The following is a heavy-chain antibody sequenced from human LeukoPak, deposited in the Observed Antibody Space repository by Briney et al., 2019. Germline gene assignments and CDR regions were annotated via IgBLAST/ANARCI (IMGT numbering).Heavy chain of an antibody. CDR1: GYSISSGYY. V-gene: IGHV4-38-2*01. J-gene: IGHJ3*02. CDR3: ARVVVAATWPFDI. D-gene: IGHD2-15*01. Sequence: KPSETLSLTCAVSGYSISSGYYWGWIRQLPGKGLEWIGSIYHSGSTYYNPSLKSRVTISVDTSKNQFSLKLSSVTAADTAVYYCARVVVAATWPFDIWGQGTMVTVSS. CDR2: IYHSGST.